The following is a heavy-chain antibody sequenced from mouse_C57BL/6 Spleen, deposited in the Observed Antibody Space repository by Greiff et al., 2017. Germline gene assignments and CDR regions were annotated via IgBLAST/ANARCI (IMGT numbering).Heavy chain of an antibody. CDR2: SRNKANDYTT. J-gene: IGHJ4*01. V-gene: IGHV7-1*01. CDR3: ARDAYYSPYYYAMDY. CDR1: GFTFSDFY. D-gene: IGHD2-12*01. Sequence: EVQGVESGGGLVQSGRSLRLSCATSGFTFSDFYMEWVRQAPGKGLEWIAASRNKANDYTTEYSASVKGRFIVSRDTSQSILYLQMNALRAEDTAIYYCARDAYYSPYYYAMDYWGQGTSVTVSS.